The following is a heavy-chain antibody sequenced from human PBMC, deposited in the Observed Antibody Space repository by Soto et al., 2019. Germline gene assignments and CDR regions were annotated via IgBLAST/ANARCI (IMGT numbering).Heavy chain of an antibody. CDR1: GGSISSGGYY. CDR3: ARSSYDPPHSNY. J-gene: IGHJ4*02. D-gene: IGHD5-12*01. V-gene: IGHV4-31*03. CDR2: IYYIGGT. Sequence: SETLSLTGTVSGGSISSGGYYWSWIRQHPGEGLEWIGSIYYIGGTYYNPSLNSRVTIAVDTSKNPFSLKQSSVTAADTAVHHCARSSYDPPHSNYWGQGTLVTVSS.